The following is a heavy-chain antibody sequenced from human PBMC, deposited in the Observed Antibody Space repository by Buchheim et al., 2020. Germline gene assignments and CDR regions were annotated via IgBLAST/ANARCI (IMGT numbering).Heavy chain of an antibody. CDR1: GGSISSGGYY. D-gene: IGHD1-26*01. CDR2: IYYSGST. Sequence: QVQLQESGPGLVTPSQTLSLTCTVSGGSISSGGYYWSWIRQHPGKGLEWIGYIYYSGSTYYNPSLKSRVTISVATSKNQFSLKLSSVTAADTAVYYCARVIRLGALTVGYYYYYYMDVWGKGTT. J-gene: IGHJ6*03. V-gene: IGHV4-31*03. CDR3: ARVIRLGALTVGYYYYYYMDV.